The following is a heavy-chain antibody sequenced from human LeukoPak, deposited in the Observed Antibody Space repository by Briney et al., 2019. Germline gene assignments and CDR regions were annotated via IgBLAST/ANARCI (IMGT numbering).Heavy chain of an antibody. J-gene: IGHJ4*02. D-gene: IGHD3-10*01. V-gene: IGHV3-15*01. Sequence: PGGSLRLSCAASGFSFSNAWMTWVRQAPGKGLEWVGRIKSKNDGETTDHAAPVKDRFTISRDDSKNTLYLQMNSLKTEDTAVYYCTRGGPSGSYFDYWGQGTLVTVSS. CDR1: GFSFSNAW. CDR2: IKSKNDGETT. CDR3: TRGGPSGSYFDY.